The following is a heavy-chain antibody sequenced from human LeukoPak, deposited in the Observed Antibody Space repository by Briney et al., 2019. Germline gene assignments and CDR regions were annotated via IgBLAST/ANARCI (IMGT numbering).Heavy chain of an antibody. CDR1: GFNFRSFI. J-gene: IGHJ4*02. CDR3: AREYCSSTSCSLVDF. V-gene: IGHV3-21*01. CDR2: ITGTSNYR. D-gene: IGHD2-2*01. Sequence: GGSLRLSCAASGFNFRSFIMNWVRQAPGKGLEWVSSITGTSNYRYYSVSVKGRFTISRDNARNSLYLQMNGLRVEDTAVYFCAREYCSSTSCSLVDFWGQGTLVTVSS.